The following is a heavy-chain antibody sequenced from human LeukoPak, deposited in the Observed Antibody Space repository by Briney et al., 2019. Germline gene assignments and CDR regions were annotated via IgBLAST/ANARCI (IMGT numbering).Heavy chain of an antibody. J-gene: IGHJ6*02. V-gene: IGHV3-21*01. Sequence: KPGRSLRLSCAASGFTFSSYGMHWVRQAPGKGLEWVSSISSSSSYIYYADSVKGRFTISRDNAKNSLYLQMNSLRAEDTAVYYCARVWAQHPPYSSGWYDPYYYYGMDVWGQGTTVTVSS. CDR3: ARVWAQHPPYSSGWYDPYYYYGMDV. D-gene: IGHD6-19*01. CDR1: GFTFSSYG. CDR2: ISSSSSYI.